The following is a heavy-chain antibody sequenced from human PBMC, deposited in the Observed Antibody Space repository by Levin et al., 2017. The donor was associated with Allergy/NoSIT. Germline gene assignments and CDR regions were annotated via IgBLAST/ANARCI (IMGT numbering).Heavy chain of an antibody. Sequence: ETLSLTCAASGFTFSSYDMHWVRQATGKGLEWVSAIGTAGDTYYPGSVKGRFTISRENAKNSLYLQMNSLRAGDTAVYYCARQTGPENDAFDIWGQGTMVTVSS. CDR1: GFTFSSYD. D-gene: IGHD3-9*01. J-gene: IGHJ3*02. CDR3: ARQTGPENDAFDI. V-gene: IGHV3-13*01. CDR2: IGTAGDT.